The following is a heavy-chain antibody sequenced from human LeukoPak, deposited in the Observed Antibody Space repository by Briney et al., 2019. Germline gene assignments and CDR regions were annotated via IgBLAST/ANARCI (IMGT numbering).Heavy chain of an antibody. V-gene: IGHV6-1*01. D-gene: IGHD3-22*01. J-gene: IGHJ4*02. CDR2: TYYRSKWYN. Sequence: SQTLSLTCAISGDSVSSNSAAWNWIRQSPSRGLEWLGRTYYRSKWYNDYAVSVKGRITINPDTSKNQFSLQLNSVTPEDTAVYYCARDSITMIVVVITEGYFDYWGQGTLVTVSS. CDR3: ARDSITMIVVVITEGYFDY. CDR1: GDSVSSNSAA.